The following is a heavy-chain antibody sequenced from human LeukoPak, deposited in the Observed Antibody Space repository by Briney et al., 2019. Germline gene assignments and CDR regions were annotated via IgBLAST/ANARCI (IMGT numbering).Heavy chain of an antibody. J-gene: IGHJ5*02. CDR2: ICGSGGST. CDR3: AKDSPLAVAGPHYNWFDP. D-gene: IGHD6-19*01. Sequence: SGGAPRISCAGPGFTLCSYAMSGGPPAPREGAGGVSAICGSGGSTYYADSVKGRFTISRDNSKNTLYLQMNSLRAEDTAVYYCAKDSPLAVAGPHYNWFDPWGQGTLVTVSS. CDR1: GFTLCSYA. V-gene: IGHV3-23*01.